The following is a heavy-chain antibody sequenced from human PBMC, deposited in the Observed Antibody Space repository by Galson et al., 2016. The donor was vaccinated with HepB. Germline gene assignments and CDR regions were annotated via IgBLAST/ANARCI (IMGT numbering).Heavy chain of an antibody. V-gene: IGHV3-9*01. D-gene: IGHD4-23*01. Sequence: SLRLSCAASGFAFDEYALHWVRQGPGKGLEWVSGISWDSETIDYVDSVRGRFRISRDNAEKSLFLQMNSLRQEDTGVYYCVKDRRVTTGVFESWGQGTLVVVAS. CDR3: VKDRRVTTGVFES. CDR1: GFAFDEYA. CDR2: ISWDSETI. J-gene: IGHJ4*02.